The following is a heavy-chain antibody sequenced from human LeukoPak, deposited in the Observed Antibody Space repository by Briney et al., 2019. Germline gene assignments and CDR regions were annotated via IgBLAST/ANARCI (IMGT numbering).Heavy chain of an antibody. V-gene: IGHV3-7*01. Sequence: PGGSLRLSCAASGFTFSSYWMSWVRQAPGKGLEWVASIKQDGSEKYYVDSVKGRFTISRDNAKNSLYLQMNSLRAEDTAVYYCARVLSRITIFGVVISRSSDYWGQGTLVTVSS. CDR1: GFTFSSYW. CDR2: IKQDGSEK. J-gene: IGHJ4*02. D-gene: IGHD3-3*01. CDR3: ARVLSRITIFGVVISRSSDY.